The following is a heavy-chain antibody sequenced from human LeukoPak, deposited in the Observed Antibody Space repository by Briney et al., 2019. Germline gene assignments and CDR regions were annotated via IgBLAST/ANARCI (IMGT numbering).Heavy chain of an antibody. CDR2: IYYSGST. J-gene: IGHJ5*02. CDR1: GGSISSGGYY. D-gene: IGHD2/OR15-2a*01. Sequence: SETLSLTCTVSGGSISSGGYYWSWIRQHPGKGLEWIGYIYYSGSTYYNPSLKSRVTISVDTSKNQFSLKLSSVTAADTAVYYCARSSCNNNSCYRERILRGTVKGWFDPWGQGTLVTVSS. CDR3: ARSSCNNNSCYRERILRGTVKGWFDP. V-gene: IGHV4-31*03.